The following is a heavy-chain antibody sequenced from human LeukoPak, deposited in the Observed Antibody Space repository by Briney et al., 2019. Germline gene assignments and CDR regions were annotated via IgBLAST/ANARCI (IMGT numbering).Heavy chain of an antibody. CDR1: GGSVSTYY. Sequence: PSETLSLTCTVSGGSVSTYYWNWIRQPPGKGLEWIGYIYYSGSTNYNPSLKSRLTISVDTSNNQFSLKLSSVTAADTAVYYCARGRGSSSMGDFPSKDHDFAYWGQGTLVTVPS. V-gene: IGHV4-59*02. CDR3: ARGRGSSSMGDFPSKDHDFAY. D-gene: IGHD6-6*01. J-gene: IGHJ4*02. CDR2: IYYSGST.